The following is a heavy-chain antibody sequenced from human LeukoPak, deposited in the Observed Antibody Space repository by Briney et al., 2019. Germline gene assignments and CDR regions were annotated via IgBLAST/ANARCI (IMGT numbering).Heavy chain of an antibody. CDR3: ARGFYGDYRFVDY. V-gene: IGHV4-59*01. CDR1: GGSISSYY. J-gene: IGHJ4*02. Sequence: TETLSLTCTVSGGSISSYYWSWIRQPPGKGLEWIGYIYYSGSTNYNPSLKSRVTISVDTSKNQFSLKLSSVTAADTAVYYCARGFYGDYRFVDYWGQGTLVTVSS. D-gene: IGHD4-17*01. CDR2: IYYSGST.